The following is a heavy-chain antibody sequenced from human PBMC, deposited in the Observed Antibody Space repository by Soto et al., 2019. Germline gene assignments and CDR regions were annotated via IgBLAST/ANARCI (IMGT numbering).Heavy chain of an antibody. CDR2: IYYSGNT. J-gene: IGHJ6*03. V-gene: IGHV4-31*03. CDR3: ASTDYVAYYMDV. D-gene: IGHD3-10*02. CDR1: GGSISSGYY. Sequence: TLSLTCSVSGGSISSGYYWTCIRQHPGKGLEWIGYIYYSGNTYYNPSLKSRVTISVDTSKNQFSLKLSSVTAADTAVYYCASTDYVAYYMDVWGQGTTVTVSS.